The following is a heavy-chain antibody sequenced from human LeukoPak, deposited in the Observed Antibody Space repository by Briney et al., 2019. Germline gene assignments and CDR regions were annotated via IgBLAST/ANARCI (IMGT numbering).Heavy chain of an antibody. Sequence: SETLSLTCTVSGGSISSSSYYWGWIRPPPGKGLEWIGSIYYSGSTYYNPSLKSRVTISVDTSKNQFSLKLSSVTAADTAVYYCARDSGRVVPAAMAGFLDYWGQGTLVTVSS. CDR3: ARDSGRVVPAAMAGFLDY. CDR1: GGSISSSSYY. D-gene: IGHD2-2*01. V-gene: IGHV4-39*07. J-gene: IGHJ4*02. CDR2: IYYSGST.